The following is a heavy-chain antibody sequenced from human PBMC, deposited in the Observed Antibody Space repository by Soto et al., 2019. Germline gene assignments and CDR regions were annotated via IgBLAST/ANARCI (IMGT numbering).Heavy chain of an antibody. CDR1: GGTFSSYT. J-gene: IGHJ6*02. Sequence: ASVKVSCKASGGTFSSYTISWVRQAPGQGLEWMGRIIPILGIANYAQKFQGRVTITADKSTSTAYMELSSLRSEDTAVYYCARDGSRFYDILTGYYPPYGMDVWGQGTTVTVSS. CDR3: ARDGSRFYDILTGYYPPYGMDV. D-gene: IGHD3-9*01. V-gene: IGHV1-69*04. CDR2: IIPILGIA.